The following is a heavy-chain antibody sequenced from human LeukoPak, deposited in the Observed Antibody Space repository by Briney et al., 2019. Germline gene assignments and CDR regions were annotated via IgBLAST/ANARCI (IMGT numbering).Heavy chain of an antibody. J-gene: IGHJ6*02. CDR3: ARTPLYYDQLYYYGMDV. D-gene: IGHD3-22*01. Sequence: SETLSLTCTVSGGSISSYYWSWIRQPPGKGLEWIGYIYYSGSTNYNPSLKSRVTISVGTSKNQFSLKLSSVTAADTAVYYCARTPLYYDQLYYYGMDVWGQGTTVTVSS. CDR2: IYYSGST. CDR1: GGSISSYY. V-gene: IGHV4-59*01.